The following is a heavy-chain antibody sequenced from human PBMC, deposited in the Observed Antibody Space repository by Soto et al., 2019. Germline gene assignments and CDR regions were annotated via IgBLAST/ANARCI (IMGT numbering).Heavy chain of an antibody. Sequence: GESLKISCKGSGYSFAGYWITWVRPKPGKGLEWMGRSDPCICQTYYSPTFRDNVTLSSTKSITTVSLQWSSLLDLDTATDYCARQLYDADTGSNYQYSFDYWGQGTPVTVSS. CDR2: SDPCICQT. CDR1: GYSFAGYW. V-gene: IGHV5-10-1*01. D-gene: IGHD3-16*02. CDR3: ARQLYDADTGSNYQYSFDY. J-gene: IGHJ4*02.